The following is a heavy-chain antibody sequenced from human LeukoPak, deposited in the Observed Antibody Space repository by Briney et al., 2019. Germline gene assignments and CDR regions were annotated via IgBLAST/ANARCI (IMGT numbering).Heavy chain of an antibody. J-gene: IGHJ4*02. CDR2: IYYSGST. CDR1: GGSISSYY. CDR3: ARTAYYYDSSGYYSAPSFDY. V-gene: IGHV4-59*01. D-gene: IGHD3-22*01. Sequence: PSETLSLTCTVSGGSISSYYWSWIRQPPGKGLEWIGYIYYSGSTNYNPSLKSRVTISADTSKNQFSLKLSSVTAADTAVYYCARTAYYYDSSGYYSAPSFDYWGQGTLVTVSS.